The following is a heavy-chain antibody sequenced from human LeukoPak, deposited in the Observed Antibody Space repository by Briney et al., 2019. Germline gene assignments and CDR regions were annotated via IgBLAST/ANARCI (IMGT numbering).Heavy chain of an antibody. CDR3: ARDQYDTWSRRGNFDS. V-gene: IGHV3-7*03. CDR1: GFTFGKYW. Sequence: GGSLRLSCVASGFTFGKYWMSRVRQAPGKGLEWVANIKLDGSEKNYVDPVKGRFTISRDNTKNSLYLQMNSLRAEDTAVFYCARDQYDTWSRRGNFDSWGQGTLVIVSS. D-gene: IGHD3-3*01. J-gene: IGHJ4*02. CDR2: IKLDGSEK.